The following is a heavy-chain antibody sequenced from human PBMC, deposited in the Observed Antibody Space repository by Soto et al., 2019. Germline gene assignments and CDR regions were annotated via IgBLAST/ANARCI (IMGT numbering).Heavy chain of an antibody. CDR1: GGSFSVYY. Sequence: SVTLSLTCAVYGGSFSVYYWSWSRQPPGKGLEWIGDINHSGSTNYNPSLKSRVTISVDTSKNQFSLQLSSVTAADTAVYYCARGPSETYYYGSGSYLPRRDYYHGMDVWGQGTTVTVSS. CDR2: INHSGST. V-gene: IGHV4-34*01. D-gene: IGHD3-10*01. J-gene: IGHJ6*02. CDR3: ARGPSETYYYGSGSYLPRRDYYHGMDV.